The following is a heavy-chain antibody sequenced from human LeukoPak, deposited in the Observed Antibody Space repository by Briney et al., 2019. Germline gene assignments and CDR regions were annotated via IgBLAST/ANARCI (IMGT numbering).Heavy chain of an antibody. CDR1: GGSISSGGYY. CDR2: IYYSGST. D-gene: IGHD6-13*01. V-gene: IGHV4-30-4*08. J-gene: IGHJ4*02. CDR3: ARGYSSSWYSADY. Sequence: SETLSLTCTVSGGSISSGGYYWSWIRQHPGKGLEWIGYIYYSGSTYYNPSLKSRVTISVDTSKNQFSLKLSSVTAADTAVYYCARGYSSSWYSADYWGQGTLVTVSS.